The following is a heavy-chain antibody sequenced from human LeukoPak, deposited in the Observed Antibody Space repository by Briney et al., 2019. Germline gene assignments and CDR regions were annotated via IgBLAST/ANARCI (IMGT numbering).Heavy chain of an antibody. CDR2: IWDDGSRK. V-gene: IGHV3-33*01. CDR3: AREAHSTLGLYYFDY. J-gene: IGHJ4*02. Sequence: PGRSLRLSCVGSGFTFSNYVMHWVRQAPGKGLEWVALIWDDGSRKYYGDSVQGRFTITRDNSKNTLYLQMNSLRAEDTAVYYCAREAHSTLGLYYFDYWGQGTLVTVSS. D-gene: IGHD6-13*01. CDR1: GFTFSNYV.